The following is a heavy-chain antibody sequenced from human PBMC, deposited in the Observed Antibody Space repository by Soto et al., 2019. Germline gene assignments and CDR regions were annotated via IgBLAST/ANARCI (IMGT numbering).Heavy chain of an antibody. J-gene: IGHJ4*02. V-gene: IGHV3-23*01. D-gene: IGHD6-19*01. CDR1: GFTFSKFE. CDR2: ISVSGGET. Sequence: EVQVLESGGGLVQPGGSRRLSCTASGFTFSKFEMSWARQASGKGLEWVSFISVSGGETHYADAVKGRFTISRDNSKNTLYLQRNSLRAEDMAVYYCVKGGWLDDWGQGTLVTVSS. CDR3: VKGGWLDD.